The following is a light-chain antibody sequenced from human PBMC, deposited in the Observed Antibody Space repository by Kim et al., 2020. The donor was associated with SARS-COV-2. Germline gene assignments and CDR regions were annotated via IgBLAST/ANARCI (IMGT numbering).Light chain of an antibody. CDR3: QVWDSSSDHLVV. J-gene: IGLJ2*01. CDR2: YDN. CDR1: NIESKA. V-gene: IGLV3-21*04. Sequence: PGKTATITWGGNNIESKAVHGYQQKPGQAPVLVIYYDNDRPSGIPERFSGSNSGNTATLTISRVEAGDEADYYCQVWDSSSDHLVVFGGGTKLTVL.